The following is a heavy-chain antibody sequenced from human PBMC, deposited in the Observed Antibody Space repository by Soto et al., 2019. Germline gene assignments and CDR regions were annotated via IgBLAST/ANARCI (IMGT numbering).Heavy chain of an antibody. CDR2: IIPIFGTA. D-gene: IGHD2-15*01. CDR3: ASLGYCSGGSCYSDY. CDR1: GGTFSSYA. V-gene: IGHV1-69*12. Sequence: QVQLVQSGAEVKKPGSSVKVSCKASGGTFSSYAISWVRQAPGQGLEWMGGIIPIFGTANYAQKFQGRVTITADESTSTAYMGLGSLRSEDAAVYYCASLGYCSGGSCYSDYWGQGTLGTVSS. J-gene: IGHJ4*02.